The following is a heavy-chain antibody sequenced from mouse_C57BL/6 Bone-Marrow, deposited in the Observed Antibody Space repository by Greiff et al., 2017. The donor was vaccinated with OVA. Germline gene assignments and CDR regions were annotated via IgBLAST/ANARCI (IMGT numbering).Heavy chain of an antibody. CDR2: IRSKSSNYAT. V-gene: IGHV10-3*01. CDR3: VRDRANWDGYAMDY. D-gene: IGHD4-1*01. Sequence: EVQLVESGGGLVQPKGSLKLSCAASGFTFNTYAMHWVRQAPGKGLEWVARIRSKSSNYATYYADSVKARFTISRDDSQSMLYLQMNNLKTEDTAMYYCVRDRANWDGYAMDYWGQGTSVTVFS. CDR1: GFTFNTYA. J-gene: IGHJ4*01.